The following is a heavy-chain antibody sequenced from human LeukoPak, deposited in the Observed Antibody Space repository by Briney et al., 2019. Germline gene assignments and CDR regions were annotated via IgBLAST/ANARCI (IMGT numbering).Heavy chain of an antibody. CDR1: GFTFSSYA. D-gene: IGHD3-22*01. CDR2: ISGSGGST. J-gene: IGHJ6*02. V-gene: IGHV3-23*01. Sequence: PGGSLRLSCAASGFTFSSYAMSWVRQAPGKGLEWVSAISGSGGSTYYADSVKGRFTISRDNAKNSLYLQMNSLRAEDTAVYYCASYYYDSSGYRDDYGMDVWGQGTTVTVSS. CDR3: ASYYYDSSGYRDDYGMDV.